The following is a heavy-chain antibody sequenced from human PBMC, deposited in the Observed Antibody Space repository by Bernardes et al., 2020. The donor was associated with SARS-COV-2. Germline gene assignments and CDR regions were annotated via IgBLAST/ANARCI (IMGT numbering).Heavy chain of an antibody. CDR3: ARDRRDSGWYCCDFDY. CDR1: GYTFSDYY. CDR2: INPNSGGT. D-gene: IGHD6-19*01. Sequence: ASVKVSCKASGYTFSDYYMHWVRQAPGQGLEWLGWINPNSGGTNHAQKFQGRVTMTRDTSISTAYMELSSVTAADTAVYYCARDRRDSGWYCCDFDYWGQGTLVTVSA. J-gene: IGHJ4*02. V-gene: IGHV1-2*02.